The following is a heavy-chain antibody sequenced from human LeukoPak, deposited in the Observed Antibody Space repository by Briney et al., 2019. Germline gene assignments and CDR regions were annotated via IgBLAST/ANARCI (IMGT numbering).Heavy chain of an antibody. CDR2: ISWNSGSI. D-gene: IGHD6-13*01. J-gene: IGHJ3*02. CDR1: GFTFDDYA. Sequence: GGSLRLSCAASGFTFDDYAMHWVRHAPGKGLEWVSGISWNSGSIGYADSVKGRFTISRDNAKNSLYLQMNSLRAEDTAVYYCAREGWVIAAAGDAFDIWGQGTMVTVSS. CDR3: AREGWVIAAAGDAFDI. V-gene: IGHV3-9*01.